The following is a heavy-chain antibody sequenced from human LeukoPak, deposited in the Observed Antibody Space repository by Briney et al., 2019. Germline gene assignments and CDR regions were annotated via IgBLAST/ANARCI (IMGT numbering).Heavy chain of an antibody. V-gene: IGHV1-18*01. CDR1: GYSFTGYG. CDR2: ISTYNGNT. Sequence: ASVKASCKASGYSFTGYGISWVRQAPGQGLEWMGWISTYNGNTVYAQKYQGRLTMTRDTSTSTVYMDLRSLRSDDTAVYFCARDFYRGKGTLSSNWFAFWGQGTRVTVSS. J-gene: IGHJ5*01. CDR3: ARDFYRGKGTLSSNWFAF. D-gene: IGHD3-16*01.